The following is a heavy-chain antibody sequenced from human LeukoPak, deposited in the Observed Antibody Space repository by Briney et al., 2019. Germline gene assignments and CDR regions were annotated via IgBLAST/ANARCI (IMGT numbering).Heavy chain of an antibody. V-gene: IGHV1-69*04. CDR2: IIPIFGIP. CDR1: GDTFGSYA. CDR3: ARDRFCNSTSCLYFDS. D-gene: IGHD2-2*01. Sequence: GASVKVSCKASGDTFGSYAFSWVRQAPGQGLEWVGRIIPIFGIPNYAQKFQGRVSLTADRSTSTAYMELSSLRSEDTAVFYCARDRFCNSTSCLYFDSWGQGTLVTVSS. J-gene: IGHJ4*02.